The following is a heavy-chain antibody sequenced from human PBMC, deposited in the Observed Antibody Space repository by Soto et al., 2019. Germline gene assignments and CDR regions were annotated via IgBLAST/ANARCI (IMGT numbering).Heavy chain of an antibody. Sequence: QVQLVQSGAEVKKPGASVKVSCKASGYTFTSYDINWVRQATGQGLVWMGWMNPNSGNTGYAQKFQGRVTMTRNTSISTVYMELSSLRSEDTAVYYCARDYYDSSGYNRFDYWGQGTLVTVSS. J-gene: IGHJ4*02. CDR3: ARDYYDSSGYNRFDY. CDR1: GYTFTSYD. V-gene: IGHV1-8*01. CDR2: MNPNSGNT. D-gene: IGHD3-22*01.